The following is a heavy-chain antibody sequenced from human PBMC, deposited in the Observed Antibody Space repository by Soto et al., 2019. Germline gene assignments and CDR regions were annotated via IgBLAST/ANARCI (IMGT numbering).Heavy chain of an antibody. Sequence: WGSLRLSFAASGFTFSSYAIHWVRPAPFKGLEWVAVISYDGSNKYYADSVKGRFTISRDNSKNTLYLQMNSLRAEDTAVYYCASPPKSYDYVWGSPTHAFDIWGQGTMVTVSS. CDR2: ISYDGSNK. D-gene: IGHD3-16*01. V-gene: IGHV3-30-3*01. J-gene: IGHJ3*02. CDR3: ASPPKSYDYVWGSPTHAFDI. CDR1: GFTFSSYA.